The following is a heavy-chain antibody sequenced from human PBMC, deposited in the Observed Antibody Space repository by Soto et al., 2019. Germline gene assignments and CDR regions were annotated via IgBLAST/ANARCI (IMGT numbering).Heavy chain of an antibody. CDR3: ARDNSYSSGPFYYYYGMDV. Sequence: GASVKVSCKASGGTFSSYAISWVRQAPGQGLEWMGIINPSGGSTSYAQKFQGRVTMTRDTSTSTVYMELSSLRSEDTAVYYCARDNSYSSGPFYYYYGMDVWGQGTTVTVSS. CDR1: GGTFSSYA. CDR2: INPSGGST. J-gene: IGHJ6*02. D-gene: IGHD6-19*01. V-gene: IGHV1-46*01.